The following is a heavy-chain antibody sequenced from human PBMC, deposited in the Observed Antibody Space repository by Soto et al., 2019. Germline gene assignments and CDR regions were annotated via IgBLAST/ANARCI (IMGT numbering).Heavy chain of an antibody. J-gene: IGHJ5*02. CDR2: IHYSGGATYSP. Sequence: QVQLQESGPGLVEPSQTLSLICTVSGASIITDGYYWTWIRQHPGKGLEWLGYIHYSGGATYSPSYYSSLQRRIALSVDISKCLFSLKLTSETAVDTAVYYRARVPTYYQAIIGYQPFHPKGQGTLVTVSS. CDR1: GASIITDGYY. CDR3: ARVPTYYQAIIGYQPFHP. D-gene: IGHD3-22*01. V-gene: IGHV4-31*03.